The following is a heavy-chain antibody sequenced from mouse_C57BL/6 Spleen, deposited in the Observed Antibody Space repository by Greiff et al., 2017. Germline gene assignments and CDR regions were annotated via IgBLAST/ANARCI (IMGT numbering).Heavy chain of an antibody. CDR3: ARGSDLYYAMDY. D-gene: IGHD2-13*01. J-gene: IGHJ4*01. V-gene: IGHV5-16*01. CDR2: INYDGSST. CDR1: GFTFSDYY. Sequence: EVKLVESEGGLVQPGSSMKLSCTASGFTFSDYYMAWVRQVPEKGLEWVANINYDGSSTYYLDSLKSRFIISRDNAKNILYLQMSSLKSEDTATYYCARGSDLYYAMDYWGQGTSVTVSS.